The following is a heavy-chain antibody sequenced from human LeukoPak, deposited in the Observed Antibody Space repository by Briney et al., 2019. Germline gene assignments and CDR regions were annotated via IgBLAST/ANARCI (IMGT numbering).Heavy chain of an antibody. D-gene: IGHD3-3*01. CDR3: ARGFGVSYYSYMDV. Sequence: PSETLSLTCTVSGGSISSGSYYWSWIRQPAGKGLEWIGRIYTSGSTNYNPSLKSRVTISVDTSKNQFSLKLSSVTAADTAVYYCARGFGVSYYSYMDVWGKGNTVTVSS. J-gene: IGHJ6*03. V-gene: IGHV4-61*02. CDR1: GGSISSGSYY. CDR2: IYTSGST.